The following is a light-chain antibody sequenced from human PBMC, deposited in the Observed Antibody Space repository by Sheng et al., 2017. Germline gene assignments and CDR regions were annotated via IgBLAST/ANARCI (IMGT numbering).Light chain of an antibody. V-gene: IGLV4-69*01. CDR3: QTWGTGIQV. Sequence: LVLTQSPSASASLGASVKLTCTLSSGHSNYAIAWHQQQPEKGPRYLMKLNSDGSHSKGDGIPDRFSGSSSGAERYLTISSLQSEDEADYYCQTWGTGIQVFGGGTKLTVL. CDR2: LNSDGSH. CDR1: SGHSNYA. J-gene: IGLJ3*02.